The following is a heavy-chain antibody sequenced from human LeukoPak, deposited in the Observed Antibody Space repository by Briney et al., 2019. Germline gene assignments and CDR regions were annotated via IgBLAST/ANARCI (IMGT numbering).Heavy chain of an antibody. CDR1: GGSISSYY. J-gene: IGHJ3*02. Sequence: SETLSLTCTVSGGSISSYYWTWIRQPAGKGLEWIGRIYTRGSTNYNPSLKSRVTMSVDTSKNQFSLKLSSVTAADTAVYYCAKGRYCSADICSGGDAFDIWGQGTMVSVSS. V-gene: IGHV4-4*07. CDR3: AKGRYCSADICSGGDAFDI. CDR2: IYTRGST. D-gene: IGHD2-15*01.